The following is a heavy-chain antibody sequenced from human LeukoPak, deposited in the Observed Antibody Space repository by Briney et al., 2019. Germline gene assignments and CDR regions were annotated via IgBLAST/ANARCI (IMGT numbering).Heavy chain of an antibody. Sequence: GASVKVSCKAPGYTFTSYTMHWARQAPGQRLEWMGWINAGNGNTKYSQKFQGRVTITRDTSASTAYMELSSLRSEDTAVYYCARSYCSSTSCYLYFQHWGQGTLVTVSS. J-gene: IGHJ1*01. CDR3: ARSYCSSTSCYLYFQH. D-gene: IGHD2-2*01. CDR1: GYTFTSYT. V-gene: IGHV1-3*01. CDR2: INAGNGNT.